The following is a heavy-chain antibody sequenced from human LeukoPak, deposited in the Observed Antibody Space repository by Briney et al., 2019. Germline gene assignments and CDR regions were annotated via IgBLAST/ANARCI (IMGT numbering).Heavy chain of an antibody. CDR2: IIPIFGTA. V-gene: IGHV1-69*13. CDR1: GGIFSRYA. J-gene: IGHJ4*02. CDR3: ARGWDHDSDGRPTAYIY. Sequence: GASVKVSCKASGGIFSRYAISWVQQAPGQGLEWMGGIIPIFGTANYAQKFQGRVTITADESTSTAYMELSSLRSEDTAVYYCARGWDHDSDGRPTAYIYWGQGTLVTVSS. D-gene: IGHD3-22*01.